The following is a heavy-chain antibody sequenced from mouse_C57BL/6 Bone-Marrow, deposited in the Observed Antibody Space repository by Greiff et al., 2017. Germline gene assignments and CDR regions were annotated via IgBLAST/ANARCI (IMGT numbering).Heavy chain of an antibody. CDR2: IDPEIGDT. D-gene: IGHD2-3*01. CDR1: GFNIKDDY. J-gene: IGHJ2*01. Sequence: VQLQQSGAELVRPGASVKLSCTASGFNIKDDYIHWVKQRPEQGLEWIGWIDPEIGDTEYASKFQGKATITSDTSSSTAYLQLSSLTSEDTAVYYCSSFDGNYFDVWGQGTPLTVAS. CDR3: SSFDGNYFDV. V-gene: IGHV14-4*01.